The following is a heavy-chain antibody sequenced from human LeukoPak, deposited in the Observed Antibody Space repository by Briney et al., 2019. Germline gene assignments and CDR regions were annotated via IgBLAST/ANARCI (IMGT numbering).Heavy chain of an antibody. CDR3: ARVDDWNALEY. D-gene: IGHD1-1*01. J-gene: IGHJ4*02. CDR1: VDSLNNYY. CDR2: IFYTGGT. V-gene: IGHV4-59*01. Sequence: SETLSLTCTVSVDSLNNYYGSWILQPPGKTLEWVGYIFYTGGTNYNPSLKSRVTIAVDTSKNQFSLKLNSVTAADTALYYCARVDDWNALEYWGQGILVTVSS.